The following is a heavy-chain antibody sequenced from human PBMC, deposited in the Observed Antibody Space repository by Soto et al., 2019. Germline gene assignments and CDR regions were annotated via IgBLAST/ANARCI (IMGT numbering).Heavy chain of an antibody. Sequence: SETLSLTCTVSGGSISSSSYYWGWIRQPPGKGLEWIGYIYYSGSTNYNPSLKSRVTMSVDTSKNQFSLNLTSLTAADTAIYYCARANWYSEYWGQGTLVTVSS. CDR2: IYYSGST. CDR3: ARANWYSEY. J-gene: IGHJ4*02. V-gene: IGHV4-61*05. CDR1: GGSISSSSYY. D-gene: IGHD7-27*01.